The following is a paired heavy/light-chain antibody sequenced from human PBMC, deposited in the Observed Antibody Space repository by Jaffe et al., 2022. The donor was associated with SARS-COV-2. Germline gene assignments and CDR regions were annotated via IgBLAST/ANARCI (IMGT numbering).Light chain of an antibody. J-gene: IGKJ1*01. CDR2: WAS. V-gene: IGKV4-1*01. CDR1: QSVLHSSDNKNY. Sequence: DIVMSQSPDSLAVSLGERATVNCKSSQSVLHSSDNKNYLAWYKQKPGQPPILLIYWASTRESGVPDRFSGSGSGTDFTLTISSLQAEDVAVYYCQQYYSSPPTFGQGTKVEIK. CDR3: QQYYSSPPT.
Heavy chain of an antibody. V-gene: IGHV7-4-1*02. J-gene: IGHJ4*02. Sequence: QVQLVQSGSELKRPGASVRVSCKPSGYTLRIYALNWVRQAPGQGPEWMGWINTNTGNPTYAQGFTGRFIFSWDTSVSTAYLQISSLKPEDTAIYYCARNSGSGSYYDYWGQGTLVTVSS. CDR3: ARNSGSGSYYDY. CDR1: GYTLRIYA. D-gene: IGHD3-10*01. CDR2: INTNTGNP.